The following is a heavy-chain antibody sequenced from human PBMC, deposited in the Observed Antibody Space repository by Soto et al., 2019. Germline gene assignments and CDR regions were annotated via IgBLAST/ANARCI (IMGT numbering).Heavy chain of an antibody. V-gene: IGHV3-73*02. Sequence: EVHLVQSGGGLVQPGGSLKLSCAASGFIFSGSAMHWVRQASGKGLEWVGRIGRKAKNYATEYGASVEGKFTISRDDSKNTTFLLMNSLKSDDTAVYCCVRQWLVFSPLDNWGQGTLVTVSS. CDR2: IGRKAKNYAT. J-gene: IGHJ4*02. CDR3: VRQWLVFSPLDN. D-gene: IGHD6-19*01. CDR1: GFIFSGSA.